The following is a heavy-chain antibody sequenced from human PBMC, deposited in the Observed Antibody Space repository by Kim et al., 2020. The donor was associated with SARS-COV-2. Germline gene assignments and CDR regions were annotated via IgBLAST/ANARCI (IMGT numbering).Heavy chain of an antibody. V-gene: IGHV1-69*06. J-gene: IGHJ6*02. D-gene: IGHD3-10*01. CDR2: IIPIFGTA. CDR1: GGTFSSYA. Sequence: SVKVSCKASGGTFSSYAISWVRQAPGQGLEWMGGIIPIFGTANYAQKFQGRVTITADKSTSTAYMELSSLRSEDTAVYYCARGARRFGESLYYYYGMDVWGQGTTVTVSS. CDR3: ARGARRFGESLYYYYGMDV.